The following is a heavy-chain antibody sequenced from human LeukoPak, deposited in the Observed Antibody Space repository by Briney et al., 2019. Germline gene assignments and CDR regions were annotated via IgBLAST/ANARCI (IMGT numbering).Heavy chain of an antibody. V-gene: IGHV3-74*01. CDR1: GFTFSNYW. CDR2: ISTDGKST. J-gene: IGHJ6*02. CDR3: VRDYQFIQEV. D-gene: IGHD2-2*01. Sequence: GGSLRLSCAASGFTFSNYWMLRVRQAPGKGLMWVSLISTDGKSTRYAESVKGRFTISRDNAKNALYLQMDILRVEDTALYFCVRDYQFIQEVWGQGTTVTVSS.